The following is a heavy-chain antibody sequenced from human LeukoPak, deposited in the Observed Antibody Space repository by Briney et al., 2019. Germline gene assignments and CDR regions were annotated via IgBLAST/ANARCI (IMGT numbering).Heavy chain of an antibody. D-gene: IGHD5-12*01. Sequence: GASVKVSCKASGYTFTSYYMHWVRQAPGQGLEWMGWINPNSGGTNYAQKFQGRVTMTRDTSISTAYMELSRLRSDDTAVYYCARGSPRVATQYYYYYYYMDVWGKGTTVTVSS. J-gene: IGHJ6*03. CDR1: GYTFTSYY. CDR2: INPNSGGT. CDR3: ARGSPRVATQYYYYYYYMDV. V-gene: IGHV1-2*02.